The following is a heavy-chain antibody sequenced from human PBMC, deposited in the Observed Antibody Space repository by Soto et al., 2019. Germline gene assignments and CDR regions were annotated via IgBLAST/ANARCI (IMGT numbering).Heavy chain of an antibody. CDR1: GGSISSYY. Sequence: SETLSLTCTVSGGSISSYYWSWIRQPPGKGLEWIGYIYYSGSTNYNPSLKSRVTISVDTSKNQFSLKLSSVTAADTAVYYCAMARDFWSGYTRLDPWGQGTLVTVSS. CDR3: AMARDFWSGYTRLDP. CDR2: IYYSGST. V-gene: IGHV4-59*08. D-gene: IGHD3-3*01. J-gene: IGHJ5*02.